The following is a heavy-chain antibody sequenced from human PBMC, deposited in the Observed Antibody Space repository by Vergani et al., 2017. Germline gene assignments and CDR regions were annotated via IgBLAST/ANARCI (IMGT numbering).Heavy chain of an antibody. CDR3: ARDRAYCSGGSCYYYYYYGMDV. CDR2: IWYDGSNK. D-gene: IGHD2-15*01. Sequence: QVQLVESGGGVVQPGRSLRLSCAASGFTFSSYGMHWVRQAPGKGLEWVAVIWYDGSNKYYADSVKGRFTISRDNAKNSLYLQMNSLRAEDTAVYYCARDRAYCSGGSCYYYYYYGMDVWGQGTTVTVSS. J-gene: IGHJ6*02. V-gene: IGHV3-33*01. CDR1: GFTFSSYG.